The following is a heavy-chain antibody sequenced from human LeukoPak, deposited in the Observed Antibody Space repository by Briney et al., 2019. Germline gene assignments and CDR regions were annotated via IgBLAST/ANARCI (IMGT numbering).Heavy chain of an antibody. CDR2: ISWNSGSI. J-gene: IGHJ5*02. D-gene: IGHD3-3*01. V-gene: IGHV3-9*01. CDR1: GFTFDDYA. CDR3: AKGGLGYDFWSGYQNWFDP. Sequence: GRSLRLSCAASGFTFDDYAMPWVRQAPGKGLEWVSGISWNSGSIGYADSVKGRFTISRDNAKNSLYLQMNSLRAEDTALYYCAKGGLGYDFWSGYQNWFDPWGQGTLVTVSS.